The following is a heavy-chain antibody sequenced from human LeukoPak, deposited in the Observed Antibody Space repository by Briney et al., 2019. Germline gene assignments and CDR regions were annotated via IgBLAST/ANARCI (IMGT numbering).Heavy chain of an antibody. CDR1: GGSFSGYY. CDR2: INHSGST. V-gene: IGHV4-34*01. CDR3: ARDGYNRGYFDL. Sequence: PSETLSLTCAVYGGSFSGYYWSWIRHPPGKGLEWIGEINHSGSTNYNPSLKSRVTISVDTSKNQFSLKLSSVTAADTAVYYCARDGYNRGYFDLWGRGTLVTVSS. D-gene: IGHD5-18*01. J-gene: IGHJ2*01.